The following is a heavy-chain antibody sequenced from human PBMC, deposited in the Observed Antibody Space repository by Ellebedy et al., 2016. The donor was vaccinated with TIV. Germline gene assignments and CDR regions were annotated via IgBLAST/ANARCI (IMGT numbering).Heavy chain of an antibody. Sequence: SETLSLXCRVSGGSVSRGNYYWGWIRQRPGKGPEWIGNIYHTGTTFYNPSLKSRVTISVDTSKNQFSLNLNSVTAADTALYYCARIWFGDLLSTEGDVWGQGTTVFVPS. J-gene: IGHJ6*02. CDR1: GGSVSRGNYY. V-gene: IGHV4-39*01. CDR2: IYHTGTT. CDR3: ARIWFGDLLSTEGDV. D-gene: IGHD3-10*01.